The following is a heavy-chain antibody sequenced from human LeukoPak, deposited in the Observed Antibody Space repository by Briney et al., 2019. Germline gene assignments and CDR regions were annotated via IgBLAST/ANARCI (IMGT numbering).Heavy chain of an antibody. CDR1: GDSVSSNSAA. CDR3: ARGGRSSWSGFDY. J-gene: IGHJ4*02. D-gene: IGHD6-13*01. V-gene: IGHV6-1*01. CDR2: TYYRAKRYN. Sequence: SQTLSLTCAISGDSVSSNSAAWNWISQSPSKGLEWLGRTYYRAKRYNYYAVFVKRRITTNPDTTNNQFSLLLNPVTHEYTAVYYCARGGRSSWSGFDYWGQGTLVTVSS.